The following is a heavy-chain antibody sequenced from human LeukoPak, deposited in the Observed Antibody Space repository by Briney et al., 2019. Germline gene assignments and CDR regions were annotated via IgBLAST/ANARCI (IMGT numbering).Heavy chain of an antibody. CDR3: AGGGYGSGSSLLWY. J-gene: IGHJ4*02. V-gene: IGHV3-11*01. CDR1: GFTFSSYD. CDR2: ISSSGSTI. D-gene: IGHD3-10*01. Sequence: GGSLRLSCAASGFTFSSYDMTWIRQAPGKGLEWVSYISSSGSTIYYADSVKGRFTISRDNAKNSLYLQMNSLRAEDTAVYYCAGGGYGSGSSLLWYWGQGTLVTVSS.